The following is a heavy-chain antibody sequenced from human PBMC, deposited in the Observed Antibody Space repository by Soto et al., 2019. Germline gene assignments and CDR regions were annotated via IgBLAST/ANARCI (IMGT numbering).Heavy chain of an antibody. CDR1: GFTFSSYS. J-gene: IGHJ6*02. V-gene: IGHV3-21*01. D-gene: IGHD6-19*01. Sequence: GGSLRLSCAASGFTFSSYSMNWVRQAPGKGLEWVSSISSSSSYIYYADSVKGRFTISRDNAKNSLYLQMNSLRAEDTAVYYCARASSYSSGWPLLYGMDVWGQGTTVTVSS. CDR3: ARASSYSSGWPLLYGMDV. CDR2: ISSSSSYI.